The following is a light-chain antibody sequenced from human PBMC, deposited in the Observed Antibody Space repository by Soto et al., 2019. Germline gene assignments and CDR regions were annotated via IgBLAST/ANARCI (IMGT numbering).Light chain of an antibody. V-gene: IGKV3-20*01. CDR2: DAS. Sequence: IVLTQSPGTLSLSPGERATLSCRASQSVSSTYLAWYQQKPGQAPRLLIYDASSMATGIPDRFSGSGSGTDFTLTISSLEPEDFAVYYCQQYDGSRYTFGQGTKLEI. CDR3: QQYDGSRYT. J-gene: IGKJ2*01. CDR1: QSVSSTY.